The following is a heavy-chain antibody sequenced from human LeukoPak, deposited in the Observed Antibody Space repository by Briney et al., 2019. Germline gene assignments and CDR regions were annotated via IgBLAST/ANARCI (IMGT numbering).Heavy chain of an antibody. CDR2: IYYSGST. CDR3: ARVPFVVTAIPYYFDY. D-gene: IGHD2-21*02. V-gene: IGHV4-30-4*01. J-gene: IGHJ4*02. Sequence: SQTLSPTCTVSGGSISSGDYYWSWIRQPPGKGLEWIGYIYYSGSTYYNPSLKSRVTISVDTSKNQFSLKLSSVTAADTAVYYCARVPFVVTAIPYYFDYWGQGALVTVSS. CDR1: GGSISSGDYY.